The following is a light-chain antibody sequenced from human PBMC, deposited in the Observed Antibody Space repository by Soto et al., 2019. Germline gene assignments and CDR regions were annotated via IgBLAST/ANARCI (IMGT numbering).Light chain of an antibody. CDR1: QSVLYTSNNTNS. CDR3: QQYYSTPFT. CDR2: CAS. V-gene: IGKV4-1*01. J-gene: IGKJ4*01. Sequence: IVMTQSPDSLAVSLGERDTINCESSQSVLYTSNNTNSLAWYQQKPRQPPKLLIYCASTRESGVPDRVSGSGSGTDFALAISSLQAEDGAVYYCQQYYSTPFTFGGGTKVDIK.